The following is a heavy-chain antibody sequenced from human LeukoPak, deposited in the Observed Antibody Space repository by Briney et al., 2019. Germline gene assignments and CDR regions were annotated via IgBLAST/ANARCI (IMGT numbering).Heavy chain of an antibody. Sequence: PGESLKISCKGSGYSFTSYWIAWVRQMPGKGLEWVGAIYTADSDTRYSPSFQGQVTISADKSITTAYLQWSSLKVSDTAMYYCARGTSYYVNLDYWGQGTLVIVSS. CDR1: GYSFTSYW. J-gene: IGHJ4*02. V-gene: IGHV5-51*01. CDR3: ARGTSYYVNLDY. D-gene: IGHD3-10*02. CDR2: IYTADSDT.